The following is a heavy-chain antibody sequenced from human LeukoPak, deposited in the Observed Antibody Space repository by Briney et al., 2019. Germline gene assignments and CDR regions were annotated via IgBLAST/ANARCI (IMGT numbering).Heavy chain of an antibody. CDR1: GFTFSSYR. Sequence: GGSLRLSCAASGFTFSSYRMSWVRQAPGKGLEWVANIKQDGSEKHYVDSVKGRFTISRDNAKNSLYLQMNSLRAEDTAVYYCARAGFTFSDYFGSFFDYWGQGTLVTVSS. CDR2: IKQDGSEK. CDR3: ARAGFTFSDYFGSFFDY. J-gene: IGHJ4*02. V-gene: IGHV3-7*01. D-gene: IGHD3-10*01.